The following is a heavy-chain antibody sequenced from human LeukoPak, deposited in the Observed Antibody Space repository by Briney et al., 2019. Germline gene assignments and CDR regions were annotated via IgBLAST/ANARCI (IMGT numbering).Heavy chain of an antibody. V-gene: IGHV4-34*01. J-gene: IGHJ6*03. CDR1: GGSFSGYY. D-gene: IGHD5-12*01. CDR2: INHSGST. Sequence: PSETLSLTCAVYGGSFSGYYWSWIRQPPGKGLEWIGEINHSGSTNYNPSLKSRVTISVDTSKNQFSLKLSSATAADTAVYYCARAPHVYVDIVATIYSDYYYYMDVWGKGTTVTVSS. CDR3: ARAPHVYVDIVATIYSDYYYYMDV.